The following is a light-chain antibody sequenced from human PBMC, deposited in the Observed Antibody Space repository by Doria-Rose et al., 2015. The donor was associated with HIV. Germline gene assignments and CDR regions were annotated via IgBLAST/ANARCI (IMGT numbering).Light chain of an antibody. J-gene: IGLJ2*01. CDR3: SAWHDSLNGPL. CDR1: RSNVGINH. Sequence: QPGLTQPPSVSATPGQRVTISCSGSRSNVGINHVSWYRQLPGTAPKLLIYNDDQRTSGVPDRFSGSKSGTSASLTISVLQSEDEADYYCSAWHDSLNGPLFGGGTTLTVL. V-gene: IGLV1-44*01. CDR2: NDD.